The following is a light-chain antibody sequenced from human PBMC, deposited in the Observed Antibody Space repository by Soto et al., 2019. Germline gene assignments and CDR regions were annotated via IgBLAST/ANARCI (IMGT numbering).Light chain of an antibody. CDR3: LQDYNYPLT. J-gene: IGKJ4*01. V-gene: IGKV1-6*01. CDR1: QSISSY. CDR2: AAS. Sequence: IQMTQSPSSLSASVGDRVTITCRASQSISSYLNWYQQKPGKAPKLLISAASSLQSGVPSRFSGSGSGTDFTLTISSLQPEDFATYYCLQDYNYPLTFGGGTKVDIK.